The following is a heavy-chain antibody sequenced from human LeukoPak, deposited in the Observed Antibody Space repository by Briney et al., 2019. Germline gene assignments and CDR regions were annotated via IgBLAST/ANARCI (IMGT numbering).Heavy chain of an antibody. Sequence: PGGSLRLSCAASGFTVSSNYMSWVRQAPGKGLEWVSVIYSGGSTYYADSVKGRFTISRDNSKNTLYLQMNSLRAGDTAVYYCARGPVSSSGFFGYWGQGTLVTVSS. D-gene: IGHD6-19*01. V-gene: IGHV3-53*01. CDR1: GFTVSSNY. CDR3: ARGPVSSSGFFGY. J-gene: IGHJ4*02. CDR2: IYSGGST.